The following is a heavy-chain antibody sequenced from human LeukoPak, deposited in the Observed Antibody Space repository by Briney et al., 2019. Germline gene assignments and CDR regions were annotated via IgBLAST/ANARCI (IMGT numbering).Heavy chain of an antibody. V-gene: IGHV3-30*02. CDR2: IRYDGSNK. CDR1: GFSFSSYG. Sequence: GGSLRLSCAASGFSFSSYGMHWVRQAPGKGLEWVAFIRYDGSNKYYADSVKGRFTISRDNSKNTLYLQMNSLRAEDTAVYYCAKETDGSGSPRFDYWGQGTLVTVSS. D-gene: IGHD3-10*01. J-gene: IGHJ4*02. CDR3: AKETDGSGSPRFDY.